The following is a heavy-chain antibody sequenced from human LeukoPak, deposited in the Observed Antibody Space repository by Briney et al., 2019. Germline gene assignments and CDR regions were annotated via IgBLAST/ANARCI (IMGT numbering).Heavy chain of an antibody. Sequence: SVKVSCKALGGTFSTYAIHWVRQAPGQGLEWMGRIIPILSQENYALKYQGRVSITADESTSTAYMDLSSLRSEDTAVYYCVTGSAYRDAFDIWGQGTMVIVTS. V-gene: IGHV1-69*11. CDR2: IIPILSQE. CDR3: VTGSAYRDAFDI. CDR1: GGTFSTYA. D-gene: IGHD3-10*01. J-gene: IGHJ3*02.